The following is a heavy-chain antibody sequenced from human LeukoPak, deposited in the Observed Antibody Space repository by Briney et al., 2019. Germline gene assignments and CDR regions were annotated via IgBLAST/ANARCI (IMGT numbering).Heavy chain of an antibody. D-gene: IGHD3-10*01. CDR2: IYHSGST. CDR3: ARASAVLWFGEPNLGYYLDY. J-gene: IGHJ4*02. V-gene: IGHV4-38-2*01. CDR1: GYSISSGYY. Sequence: SETLSLTCAVSGYSISSGYYCGWIRQPPGKGLEWIGSIYHSGSTYYNPSLKSRVTISVDTSKNQFSLKLSSVTAADTAVYYCARASAVLWFGEPNLGYYLDYWGQGTLVTVSS.